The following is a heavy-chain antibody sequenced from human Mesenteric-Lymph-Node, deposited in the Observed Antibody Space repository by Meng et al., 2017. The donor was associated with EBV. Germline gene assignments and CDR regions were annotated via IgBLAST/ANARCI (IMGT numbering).Heavy chain of an antibody. CDR3: ARGAGYDDLGNIR. J-gene: IGHJ4*02. V-gene: IGHV1-8*01. Sequence: QVQLVQSGAEVXXXXXSXKVXXKASGYTFISYDIYWVRQATGQGLEWMGWMNPNTGYTGYAQKFQGRVTLTRDTSISTAYMELSSLRSEDTAVYYCARGAGYDDLGNIRWGQGTLVTVSS. D-gene: IGHD3/OR15-3a*01. CDR1: GYTFISYD. CDR2: MNPNTGYT.